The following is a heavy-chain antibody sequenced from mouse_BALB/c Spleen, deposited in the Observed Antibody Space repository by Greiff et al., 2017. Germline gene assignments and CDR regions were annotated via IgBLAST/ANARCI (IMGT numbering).Heavy chain of an antibody. V-gene: IGHV1-80*01. D-gene: IGHD2-4*01. J-gene: IGHJ3*01. CDR1: GYAFSSYW. CDR3: ARSDYDYEPFAY. Sequence: QVQLQQSGAELVRPGSSVKISCKASGYAFSSYWMNWVKQRPGQGLEWIGQIYPGDGDTNYNGKFKGKATLTADKSSSTAYMQLSSLTSEDSAVYFCARSDYDYEPFAYWGQGTLVTVSA. CDR2: IYPGDGDT.